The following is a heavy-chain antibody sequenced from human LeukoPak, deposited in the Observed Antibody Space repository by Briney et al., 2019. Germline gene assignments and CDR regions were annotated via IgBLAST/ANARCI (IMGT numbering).Heavy chain of an antibody. D-gene: IGHD1-26*01. V-gene: IGHV3-13*01. CDR3: ARDAGGGELYYYYGMDV. J-gene: IGHJ6*02. CDR1: GFTFSSYD. Sequence: GGSLRLSCAASGFTFSSYDMHWVRQATGKGLEWVSAIGTAGDTYYPGSVKGRFTISRENAKNSLYLQMNSPRAGDAAVYYCARDAGGGELYYYYGMDVWGQGTTVTVSS. CDR2: IGTAGDT.